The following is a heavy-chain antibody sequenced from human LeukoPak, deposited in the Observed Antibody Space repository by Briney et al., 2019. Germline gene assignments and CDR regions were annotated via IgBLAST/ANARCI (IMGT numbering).Heavy chain of an antibody. CDR3: AREPESPYCSSTSCYCAYMDV. V-gene: IGHV1-69*05. J-gene: IGHJ6*03. Sequence: VASVKVSCKASGGTFSSYTISWVRQAPGQGLEWMGRIIPIFGTANYAQKFQGRVTITTDESTSTAYMELSSLRSEDTAVYYCAREPESPYCSSTSCYCAYMDVWGKGTTVTVSS. D-gene: IGHD2-2*01. CDR2: IIPIFGTA. CDR1: GGTFSSYT.